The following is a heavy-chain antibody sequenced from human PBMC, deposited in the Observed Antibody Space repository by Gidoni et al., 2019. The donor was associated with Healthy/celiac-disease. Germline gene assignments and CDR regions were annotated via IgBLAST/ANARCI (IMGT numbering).Heavy chain of an antibody. CDR1: GLSFSGYY. Sequence: QVQLQQSGAGLLKPSDTLSLTCSVYGLSFSGYYWRWIRHPPGKWLEWIGEINHSGSTNYNPSLKSRVTISVDTSKNQFSLKLSSVTAADTAVYYCASTYDSSGYYHWDAFDIWGQGTMVTVSS. CDR2: INHSGST. J-gene: IGHJ3*02. D-gene: IGHD3-22*01. CDR3: ASTYDSSGYYHWDAFDI. V-gene: IGHV4-34*01.